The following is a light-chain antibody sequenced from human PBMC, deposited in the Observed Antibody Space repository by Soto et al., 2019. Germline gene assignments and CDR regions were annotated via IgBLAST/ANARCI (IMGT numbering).Light chain of an antibody. CDR2: EVS. V-gene: IGLV2-14*01. CDR3: SSYTSSSTYVV. CDR1: TSDVRGYNY. J-gene: IGLJ2*01. Sequence: QSALTQPASVSGSPGQSSTLSCTGSTSDVRGYNYVSWYQQHPGKAPKLMIYEVSNRPSGVSNRFSGSKSGNTASLTISGLKAEDEADYYCSSYTSSSTYVVFGGGTKLTVL.